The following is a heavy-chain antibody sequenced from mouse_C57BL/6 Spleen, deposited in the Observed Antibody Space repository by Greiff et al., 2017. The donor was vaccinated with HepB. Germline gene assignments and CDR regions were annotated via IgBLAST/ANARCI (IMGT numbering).Heavy chain of an antibody. Sequence: DVQLVESGGDLVKPGGSLKLSCAASGFTFSSYGMSWVRQTPDKRLEWVATISSGGSYTYYPDSVKGRFTISRDNAKNTLYLQMSSLKSEDTAMYYCARELLYYAMDYWGQGTSVTVSS. CDR3: ARELLYYAMDY. CDR2: ISSGGSYT. V-gene: IGHV5-6*01. CDR1: GFTFSSYG. J-gene: IGHJ4*01.